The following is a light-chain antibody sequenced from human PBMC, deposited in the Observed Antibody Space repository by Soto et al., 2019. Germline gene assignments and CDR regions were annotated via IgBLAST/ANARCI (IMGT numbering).Light chain of an antibody. Sequence: DIQMTQSPSSVSASVGDRVTITCRASQGINSWLAWYQQKPGKAPKLLISAASSLQSGVPSRFSCSGSGTDFTLTISILQPEDFATYYCQLAYIVPFTFGGGTKVEIK. CDR2: AAS. CDR3: QLAYIVPFT. J-gene: IGKJ4*01. CDR1: QGINSW. V-gene: IGKV1D-12*01.